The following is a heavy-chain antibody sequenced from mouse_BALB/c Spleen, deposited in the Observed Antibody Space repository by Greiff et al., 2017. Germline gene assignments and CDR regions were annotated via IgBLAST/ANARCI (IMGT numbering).Heavy chain of an antibody. CDR3: ARTSKTHYYYGSSYWYFDV. D-gene: IGHD1-1*01. CDR1: GYSITSDYA. J-gene: IGHJ1*01. V-gene: IGHV3-2*02. Sequence: EVQLVESGPGLVKPSQSLSLTCTVTGYSITSDYAWNWIRQFPGNKLEWMGYISYSGSTSYNPSLKSRISITRDTSKNQFFLQLNSVTTEDTATYYCARTSKTHYYYGSSYWYFDVWGAGTTVTVSS. CDR2: ISYSGST.